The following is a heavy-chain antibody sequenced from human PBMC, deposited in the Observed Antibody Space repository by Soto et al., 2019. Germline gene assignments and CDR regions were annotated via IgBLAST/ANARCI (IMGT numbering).Heavy chain of an antibody. V-gene: IGHV4-31*03. CDR2: IYYSGST. Sequence: QVQLQESGPGLVKPSQTLSLTCTVSGGSISSGGYYWSWIRQHPGKGLEWIGYIYYSGSTYYNPSFKSRVTISVDTSKNQFSLKLSYVTAADTAVYYCARGVSDFWSGPHYYYYGMDVWGQGTTVTVSS. D-gene: IGHD3-3*01. CDR3: ARGVSDFWSGPHYYYYGMDV. CDR1: GGSISSGGYY. J-gene: IGHJ6*02.